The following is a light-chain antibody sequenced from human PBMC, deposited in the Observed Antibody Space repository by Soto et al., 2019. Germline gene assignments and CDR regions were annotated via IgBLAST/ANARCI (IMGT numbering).Light chain of an antibody. CDR3: QQYNNWPPWT. V-gene: IGKV3-15*01. CDR2: GAS. Sequence: EIVMTQSPATLSVSPGERATLSCRASQSVSGNLAWYQQKPGQAPRLLIYGASTRASGIPARFSGSVSGTECTLTISSLQSEDFAVYYCQQYNNWPPWTFGQGTKVEIK. CDR1: QSVSGN. J-gene: IGKJ1*01.